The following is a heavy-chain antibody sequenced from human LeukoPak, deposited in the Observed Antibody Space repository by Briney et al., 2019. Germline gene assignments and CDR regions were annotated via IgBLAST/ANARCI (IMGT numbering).Heavy chain of an antibody. CDR2: IYTSGST. D-gene: IGHD6-13*01. J-gene: IGHJ6*03. V-gene: IGHV4-61*02. Sequence: SQTLSLTCTVSGGSISSGSYYWSWIRQPAGKGLEWIGRIYTSGSTNYNPSLKCRVTISVDTSKNQFSLKLSSVTAADTAVYYCARRLAAAGPDYYYYYYYMDVWGKGTTVTVSS. CDR1: GGSISSGSYY. CDR3: ARRLAAAGPDYYYYYYYMDV.